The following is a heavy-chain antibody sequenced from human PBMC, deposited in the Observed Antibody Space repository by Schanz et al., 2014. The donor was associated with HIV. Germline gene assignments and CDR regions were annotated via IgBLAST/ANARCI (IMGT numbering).Heavy chain of an antibody. Sequence: EVQLLESGGGLVQPGKSLRLSCAASGFTFYTYAMTWVRQAPGKGLEWVSTISDSGDGTYYADSMKGRVTISRDNSKNILYLQMNSLRAEDTAVYYCAIRTPMISFGAFDIWGRGTMVTVSS. J-gene: IGHJ3*02. CDR3: AIRTPMISFGAFDI. CDR1: GFTFYTYA. D-gene: IGHD3-16*01. CDR2: ISDSGDGT. V-gene: IGHV3-23*01.